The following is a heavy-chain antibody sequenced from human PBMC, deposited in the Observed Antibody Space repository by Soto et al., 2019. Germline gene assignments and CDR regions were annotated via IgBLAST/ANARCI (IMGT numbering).Heavy chain of an antibody. Sequence: SETLSLTCDVSGDSISSYYCMWIRQPPGKGLESIGYLYYGRSANYNPSLKSRVTLSVDTSTNQCSLTLSSMTAADTAVYYCAREGGPTGTTGTTDYGMDVWGQGTTVT. D-gene: IGHD1-1*01. CDR2: LYYGRSA. CDR3: AREGGPTGTTGTTDYGMDV. V-gene: IGHV4-59*01. CDR1: GDSISSYY. J-gene: IGHJ6*02.